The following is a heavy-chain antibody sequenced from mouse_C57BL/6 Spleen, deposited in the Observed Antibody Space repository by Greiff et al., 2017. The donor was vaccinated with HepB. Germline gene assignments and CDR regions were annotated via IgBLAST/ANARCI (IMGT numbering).Heavy chain of an antibody. CDR2: ISSGGSYT. J-gene: IGHJ1*03. V-gene: IGHV5-6*01. CDR3: ARRGIRAWYFDV. CDR1: GFTFSSYG. Sequence: EVQLVESGGDLVKPGGSLKLSCAASGFTFSSYGMSWVRQTPDKRLEWVATISSGGSYTYYPDSVKGRFTISRDNAKNTLYLQMSSMKSEDTAMYYCARRGIRAWYFDVWGTGTTVTVSS.